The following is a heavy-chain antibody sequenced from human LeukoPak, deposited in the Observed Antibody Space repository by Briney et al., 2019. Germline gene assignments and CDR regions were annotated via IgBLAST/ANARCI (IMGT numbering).Heavy chain of an antibody. J-gene: IGHJ5*02. CDR3: ARNYQGSGWSWDGNWLDP. V-gene: IGHV4-34*01. D-gene: IGHD6-19*01. CDR1: GGSFSGYH. CDR2: INHSGST. Sequence: SETLSLTCAVYGGSFSGYHWSWIRQPPGKGLEWIGEINHSGSTNYNPSLKSRVTISVDTSKNQFSLKLSSVTAADTAVYYCARNYQGSGWSWDGNWLDPWGQGTLVTVSS.